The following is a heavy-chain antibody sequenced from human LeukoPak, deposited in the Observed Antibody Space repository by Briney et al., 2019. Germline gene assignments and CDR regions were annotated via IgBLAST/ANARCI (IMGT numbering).Heavy chain of an antibody. CDR1: GGSISSNSYY. Sequence: SETLSLTCTVSGGSISSNSYYWAWIRQPPGKGLEWIGSLYYDGSNNYNPSLKSRVTISVDTSKNHFSLNLNSVTAADTAVYYCSRHGGVGATSWFDPWGQGTLVTVSS. CDR2: LYYDGSN. CDR3: SRHGGVGATSWFDP. V-gene: IGHV4-39*01. J-gene: IGHJ5*02. D-gene: IGHD1-26*01.